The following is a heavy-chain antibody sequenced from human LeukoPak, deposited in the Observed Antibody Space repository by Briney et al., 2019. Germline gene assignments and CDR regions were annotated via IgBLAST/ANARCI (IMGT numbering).Heavy chain of an antibody. Sequence: GGSLRLSCAASGFAFSNYAMSWVRQAPEKGLEWVSTISGSGGSTFYADSVKGRFAISRDNSGNTLYLQMNSLRAEDTAIYYCAKCEAYTGYVPHYWGQGTLVTVSS. J-gene: IGHJ4*02. CDR3: AKCEAYTGYVPHY. V-gene: IGHV3-23*01. CDR1: GFAFSNYA. D-gene: IGHD5-12*01. CDR2: ISGSGGST.